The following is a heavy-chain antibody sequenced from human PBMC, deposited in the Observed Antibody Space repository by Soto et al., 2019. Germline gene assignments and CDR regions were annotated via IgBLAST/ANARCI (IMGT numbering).Heavy chain of an antibody. V-gene: IGHV4-61*01. D-gene: IGHD5-18*01. J-gene: IGHJ6*02. Sequence: PSETLSLTCTVSGGSITYINNHYCSWSRLPPGKGLEWIGYISDIAYTSYNPSLKGRVSISVDTSKNQFSLKLSSVTAADTAVYYCARPLYSYGPMDVWGQGTTVTVSS. CDR1: GGSITYINNHY. CDR3: ARPLYSYGPMDV. CDR2: ISDIAYT.